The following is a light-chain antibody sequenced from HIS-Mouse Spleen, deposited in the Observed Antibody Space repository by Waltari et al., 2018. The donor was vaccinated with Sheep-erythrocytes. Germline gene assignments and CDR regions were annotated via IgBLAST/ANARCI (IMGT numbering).Light chain of an antibody. J-gene: IGLJ2*01. CDR3: CSYAGSSTFHVV. V-gene: IGLV2-23*03. CDR1: SSDVGGYNY. CDR2: EGS. Sequence: QSALTQPPSASGSPGQSVTISCTGTSSDVGGYNYVSWYQQHPGKAPKLMIYEGSKRPSGVSNRFSGSKSGNTASLTISGLQAEDEADYYCCSYAGSSTFHVVFGGGTKLTVL.